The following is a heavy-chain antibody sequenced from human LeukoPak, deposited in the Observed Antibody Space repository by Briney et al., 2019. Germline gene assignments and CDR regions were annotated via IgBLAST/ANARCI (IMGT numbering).Heavy chain of an antibody. Sequence: SETLSLTCTVSGGSISSSSYYWGWIRQPPGKGLEWIGSIYYSGSTYYNPSLKSRVTISVDTSKNQFSLKLSSVTAADTAVYYCARLNGGWAFDYWGQGTLVTVSS. V-gene: IGHV4-39*07. CDR2: IYYSGST. CDR3: ARLNGGWAFDY. J-gene: IGHJ4*02. CDR1: GGSISSSSYY. D-gene: IGHD6-19*01.